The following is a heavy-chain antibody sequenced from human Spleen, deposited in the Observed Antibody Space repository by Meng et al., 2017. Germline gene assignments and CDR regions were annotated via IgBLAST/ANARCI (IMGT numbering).Heavy chain of an antibody. CDR3: ARLCGGDCYSDDDFDY. D-gene: IGHD2-21*02. CDR2: INHSGST. V-gene: IGHV4-34*01. J-gene: IGHJ4*02. Sequence: QVPLQQWGAGPLKPSETLSLTCAVYGGSFSGYYWSWIRQPPGKGLEWIGEINHSGSTNYNPSLKSRVTISVDTSKNQFSLKLSSVTAADTAVYYCARLCGGDCYSDDDFDYWGQGTLVTVSS. CDR1: GGSFSGYY.